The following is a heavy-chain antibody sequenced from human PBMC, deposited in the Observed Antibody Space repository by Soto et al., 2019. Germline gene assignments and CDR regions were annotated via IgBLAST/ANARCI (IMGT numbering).Heavy chain of an antibody. Sequence: ASVKLSCKASGYTFTGNYYMHWVRQTPGQGLEWMGWINPNSGYTNYAQNFQGRVTMTRDTSVTAAYMELSRLRSDDTAVYYCMGLSAYTYGSFDYWGQGALVTVSS. CDR3: MGLSAYTYGSFDY. J-gene: IGHJ4*02. D-gene: IGHD5-18*01. CDR1: GYTFTGNYY. CDR2: INPNSGYT. V-gene: IGHV1-2*02.